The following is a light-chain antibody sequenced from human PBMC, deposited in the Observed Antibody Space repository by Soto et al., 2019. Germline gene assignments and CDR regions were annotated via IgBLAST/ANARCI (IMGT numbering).Light chain of an antibody. J-gene: IGLJ2*01. CDR3: ASWDDSLRAVI. V-gene: IGLV2-8*01. Sequence: QSALTQPPSASGSPGQSVTISCTGTSSDVGGYNYVSWYQQHPGKAPKLMIYEVSKRPSGVPDRFSGSKSGSSASLAISGLRSEDEAEYYCASWDDSLRAVIFGGGTKVTVL. CDR2: EVS. CDR1: SSDVGGYNY.